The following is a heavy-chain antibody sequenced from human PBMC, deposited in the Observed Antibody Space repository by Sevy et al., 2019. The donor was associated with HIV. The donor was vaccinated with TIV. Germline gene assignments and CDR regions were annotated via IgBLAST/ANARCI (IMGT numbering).Heavy chain of an antibody. CDR1: GYTFTGYY. CDR2: INPNSGGT. J-gene: IGHJ5*02. V-gene: IGHV1-2*02. D-gene: IGHD3-22*01. Sequence: ASVKVSCKASGYTFTGYYIYWVRQAPGQGLEWMGWINPNSGGTNYAQKFQGRVTMTTDKSINTAYMELSRLRSEDTAVYYCARDARLRSYNWLDPWGQGTLVTVSS. CDR3: ARDARLRSYNWLDP.